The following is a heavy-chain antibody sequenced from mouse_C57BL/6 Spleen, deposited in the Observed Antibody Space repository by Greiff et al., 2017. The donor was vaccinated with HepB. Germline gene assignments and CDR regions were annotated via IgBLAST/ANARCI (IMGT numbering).Heavy chain of an antibody. Sequence: VQLQQSGAELVRPGALVTLSCKASGYTFTDYEMHWVKQTPVHGLEWIGAIDPETGGTAYNQKFKGKAILTADKSSSTAYMELRSLTSEDSAVYYCTRRDGYLFDYWGQGTTLTVSS. CDR2: IDPETGGT. D-gene: IGHD2-3*01. V-gene: IGHV1-15*01. J-gene: IGHJ2*01. CDR1: GYTFTDYE. CDR3: TRRDGYLFDY.